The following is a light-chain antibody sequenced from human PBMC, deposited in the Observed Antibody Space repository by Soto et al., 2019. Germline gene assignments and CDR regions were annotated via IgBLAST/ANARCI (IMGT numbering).Light chain of an antibody. CDR1: QGISSY. Sequence: AIRMTQSPSSFSASTGDRVTITCRASQGISSYLAWYQQKPGKAPKLLIYAASTLQSGVPSRFSGSGSGTHFTLTIRCLQSEDFATYYCQQYYSYPQTFGQGTKVEIK. J-gene: IGKJ1*01. V-gene: IGKV1-8*01. CDR3: QQYYSYPQT. CDR2: AAS.